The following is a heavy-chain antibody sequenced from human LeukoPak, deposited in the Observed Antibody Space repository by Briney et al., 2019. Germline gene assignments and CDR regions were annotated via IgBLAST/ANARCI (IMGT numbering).Heavy chain of an antibody. CDR2: ISDSGGST. Sequence: GGSLRLSCVASGFTFSDYAMSWVRQAPGKGLEWVSGISDSGGSTDYADSVKGRCTISRDNSKHTVSLQMNNLRAEDTAVYFCARHDRFIPYWGQGTLVPVTS. CDR1: GFTFSDYA. CDR3: ARHDRFIPY. D-gene: IGHD3-16*01. V-gene: IGHV3-23*01. J-gene: IGHJ4*02.